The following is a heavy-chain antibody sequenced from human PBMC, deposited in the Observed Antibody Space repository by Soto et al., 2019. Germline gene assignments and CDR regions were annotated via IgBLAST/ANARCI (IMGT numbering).Heavy chain of an antibody. D-gene: IGHD3-9*01. CDR2: INAGNGNT. V-gene: IGHV1-3*01. CDR1: GYTFTSYA. CDR3: ARADILTGYYAYYYGMDV. J-gene: IGHJ6*02. Sequence: ASVKVSCKASGYTFTSYAMHWVRQAPGQRLEWMGWINAGNGNTKYSQKFQGRVTITRDTSASTAYMELSSLRSEDTAVYYCARADILTGYYAYYYGMDVWGQGTMVTVSS.